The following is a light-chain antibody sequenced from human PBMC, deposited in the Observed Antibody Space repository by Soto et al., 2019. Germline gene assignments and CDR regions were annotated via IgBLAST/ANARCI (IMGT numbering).Light chain of an antibody. CDR1: QSVSNN. V-gene: IGKV3-15*01. Sequence: EGVMTQSPATLSVSPGERATVPCRASQSVSNNLAWYQQKPGLAPRLLLYGASTRATGIPARFSGSGYGTEFTLSISSLQSEDFAVYYCQQYHKWPLTFGGGTKVDIK. CDR3: QQYHKWPLT. J-gene: IGKJ4*01. CDR2: GAS.